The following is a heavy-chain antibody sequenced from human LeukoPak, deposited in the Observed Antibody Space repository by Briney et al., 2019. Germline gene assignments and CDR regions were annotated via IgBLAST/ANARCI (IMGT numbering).Heavy chain of an antibody. CDR2: ISGSGSDI. J-gene: IGHJ4*02. CDR3: AKDQAGYYPQGFDY. CDR1: GFSISDSY. V-gene: IGHV3-11*01. Sequence: PGGSLRLSCVVSGFSISDSYMTWIRQTPGKGLEWLAYISGSGSDIYFADSVKGRFTISRDNSKNTLYLQMNSLRAEDTAVYYCAKDQAGYYPQGFDYWGQGTLVTVSS. D-gene: IGHD3-22*01.